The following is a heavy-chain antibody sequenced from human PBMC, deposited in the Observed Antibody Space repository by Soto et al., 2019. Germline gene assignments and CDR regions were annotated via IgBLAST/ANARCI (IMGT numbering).Heavy chain of an antibody. Sequence: QVQLQQWGAGLLKPSETLSLTCAVYGGSFSGYYWSWVRQPPGKGLVWIGEINRSESTNHNPSLKRRVTVSVDPAKNHFSLELSSLTAAARAVYYCASGLRLSGAEATTVATPSRWFDPWSQGTLVTVSS. J-gene: IGHJ5*02. V-gene: IGHV4-34*01. CDR2: INRSEST. CDR3: ASGLRLSGAEATTVATPSRWFDP. CDR1: GGSFSGYY. D-gene: IGHD4-17*01.